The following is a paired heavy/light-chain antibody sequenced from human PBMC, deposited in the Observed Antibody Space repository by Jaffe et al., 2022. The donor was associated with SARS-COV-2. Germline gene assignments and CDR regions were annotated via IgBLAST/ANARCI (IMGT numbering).Light chain of an antibody. CDR1: QGISSS. CDR3: QQAKNFPWT. J-gene: IGKJ1*01. V-gene: IGKV1-12*02. CDR2: TAS. Sequence: DVQMTQSPSSLSASVGDRVTITCRASQGISSSLAWYQQKAGKAPNLLIHTASSLQSGVPSRFSGSGSGTDFTLTISSLQPEDVATYYCQQAKNFPWTFGQGTKVEIK.
Heavy chain of an antibody. CDR3: AKESTVMSSTHFDH. J-gene: IGHJ4*02. CDR2: ISYDGSAK. D-gene: IGHD5-18*01. Sequence: QVQLVESGGGVVQPGRSLRLSCAASGFTFSSYGMQWVRQAPGKGLEWVAVISYDGSAKVYADSVKGRFAISRDKSKNALYLQMNSLRPEDTAVYYCAKESTVMSSTHFDHWGQGTLVTVSS. V-gene: IGHV3-30*19. CDR1: GFTFSSYG.